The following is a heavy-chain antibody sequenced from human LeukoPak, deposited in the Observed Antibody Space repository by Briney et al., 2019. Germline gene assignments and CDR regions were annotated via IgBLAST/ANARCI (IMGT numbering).Heavy chain of an antibody. D-gene: IGHD2-2*01. CDR1: GYSFTRYW. J-gene: IGHJ3*02. V-gene: IGHV5-51*01. CDR3: ARRSSTSDAFDI. CDR2: FYPGDSDT. Sequence: GESLKISCKGSGYSFTRYWIAWVRRMPGEGLEWMGIFYPGDSDTRYSQSFQGQVTISADNPITTAYLQWSSLKASDTAMYYCARRSSTSDAFDIWGQGTMVTVSS.